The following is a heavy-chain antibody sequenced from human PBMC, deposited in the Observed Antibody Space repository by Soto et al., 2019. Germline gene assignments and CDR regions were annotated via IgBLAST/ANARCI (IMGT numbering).Heavy chain of an antibody. CDR2: TYYRSKWYN. J-gene: IGHJ6*02. D-gene: IGHD6-19*01. Sequence: PSQTLSLTCAISGDSVSSNSAAWNWIRQSPSRGLEWLGRTYYRSKWYNDYAVSVKSRITINPDTSKNQFSLQLNSVTPEDTAVYYCARDEQWLVSYYYYYGMDVWGQGTTVTVSS. CDR1: GDSVSSNSAA. CDR3: ARDEQWLVSYYYYYGMDV. V-gene: IGHV6-1*01.